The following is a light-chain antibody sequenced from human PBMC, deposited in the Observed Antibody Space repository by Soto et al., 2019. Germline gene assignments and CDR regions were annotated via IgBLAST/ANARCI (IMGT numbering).Light chain of an antibody. Sequence: QSVLTQPASVSGSPGQSITISCTGSSTDVGGYNYVSWYQQHPGKAPKVMIYEVSNRPSGVSNRFSGSKSGNTASLTISGLPAEDEAANYCSSYTRSSTYVFGTGNKVTVL. J-gene: IGLJ1*01. V-gene: IGLV2-14*01. CDR2: EVS. CDR3: SSYTRSSTYV. CDR1: STDVGGYNY.